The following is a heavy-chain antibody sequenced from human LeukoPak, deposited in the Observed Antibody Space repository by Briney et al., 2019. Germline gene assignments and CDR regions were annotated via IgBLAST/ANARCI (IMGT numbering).Heavy chain of an antibody. D-gene: IGHD1-1*01. V-gene: IGHV3-30*04. CDR3: ARSCTTGTTGSAFDI. CDR1: GFTFSSYA. Sequence: GGSLRLSCAASGFTFSSYAMHWVRQAPGKGLEWVAVISYDGSNKYYADSVKGRFTISRDNSKNTLYLQMNSLRVEDTAVYYCARSCTTGTTGSAFDIWGQGTMVTVSS. J-gene: IGHJ3*02. CDR2: ISYDGSNK.